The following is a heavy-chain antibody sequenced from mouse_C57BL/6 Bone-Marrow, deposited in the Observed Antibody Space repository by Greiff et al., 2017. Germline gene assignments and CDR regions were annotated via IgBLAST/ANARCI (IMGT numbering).Heavy chain of an antibody. CDR1: GFTFSSYT. Sequence: EVKVVESGGGLVKPGGSLKLSCAASGFTFSSYTMSWVRQTPEKRLEWVATISGGGGNTYYPDSVKGRFTISRDNAKNTLYLQMSSLRSEDTALYYWASLYYYGSSYPPWFAYWGQGTRVTVSA. CDR2: ISGGGGNT. CDR3: ASLYYYGSSYPPWFAY. D-gene: IGHD1-1*01. J-gene: IGHJ3*01. V-gene: IGHV5-9*01.